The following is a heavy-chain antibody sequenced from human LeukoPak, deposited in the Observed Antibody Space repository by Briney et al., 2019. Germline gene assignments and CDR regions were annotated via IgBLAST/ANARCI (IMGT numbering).Heavy chain of an antibody. CDR1: GFTFSSYS. V-gene: IGHV3-21*01. J-gene: IGHJ5*02. CDR2: ISSSSSYI. D-gene: IGHD3-10*01. CDR3: ASVVARGKYWFDP. Sequence: GGSLRLSCAASGFTFSSYSMNWVRQAPGKGLEWVSSISSSSSYIYYADSVKGRFTISRDNAKNSLYLQMNSLRAEDTAVYYCASVVARGKYWFDPWGQGTLVTVSS.